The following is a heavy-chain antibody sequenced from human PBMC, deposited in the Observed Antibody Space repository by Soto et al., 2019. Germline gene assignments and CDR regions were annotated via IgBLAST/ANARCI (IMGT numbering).Heavy chain of an antibody. D-gene: IGHD3-9*01. Sequence: PGGSLRLSCAASGFTFSSYGMHWVRQAPGKGLEWVAVISYDGSNKYYADSVKGRFTISGDNSKNTLYLQMNSLRAEDTAVYYCAKDLWSYDILTGYYLPAPDYWGQGTLVTVSS. V-gene: IGHV3-30*18. CDR3: AKDLWSYDILTGYYLPAPDY. CDR2: ISYDGSNK. J-gene: IGHJ4*02. CDR1: GFTFSSYG.